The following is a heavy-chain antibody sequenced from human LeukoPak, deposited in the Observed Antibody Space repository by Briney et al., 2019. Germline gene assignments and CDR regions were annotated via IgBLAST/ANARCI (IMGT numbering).Heavy chain of an antibody. Sequence: GGSLRLXCAASGFTFDDYAMHWVRQAPGKGLEWVSLISGDGGSTYYAGSVKGRFTISRDNSKNSLYLQMNSLRTEDTALYYCAKGADPLTWRMMTVAGTRFDYWGQGTLVTVSS. V-gene: IGHV3-43*02. CDR2: ISGDGGST. J-gene: IGHJ4*02. D-gene: IGHD6-19*01. CDR1: GFTFDDYA. CDR3: AKGADPLTWRMMTVAGTRFDY.